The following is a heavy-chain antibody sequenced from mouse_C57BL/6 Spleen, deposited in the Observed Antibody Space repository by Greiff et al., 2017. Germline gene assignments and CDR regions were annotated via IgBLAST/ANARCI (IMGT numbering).Heavy chain of an antibody. V-gene: IGHV1-81*01. J-gene: IGHJ3*01. CDR3: AGYYDYVPD. CDR1: GYTFTSYG. D-gene: IGHD2-4*01. Sequence: VKLMESGAELARPGASVKLSCKASGYTFTSYGISWVKQRTGQGLEWIGEIYPRSGNTYYNEKVKGKATLTADKSSSPADMELRSLTSEDSAVYFCAGYYDYVPDWGQGTLVTVSA. CDR2: IYPRSGNT.